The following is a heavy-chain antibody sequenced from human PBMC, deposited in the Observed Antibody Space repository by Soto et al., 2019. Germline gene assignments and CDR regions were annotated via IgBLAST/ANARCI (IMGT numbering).Heavy chain of an antibody. J-gene: IGHJ4*02. Sequence: SVKVSCKASGFTFTSSAVQWVRQARLQLLEWIVCIVVGSGNTNYAQKFQERVTITRDMSTSTAYMELSSLRADDTAVYYCAKAFSTEGGNYFEYWGQVTMVTVSS. CDR1: GFTFTSSA. CDR3: AKAFSTEGGNYFEY. V-gene: IGHV1-58*01. CDR2: IVVGSGNT.